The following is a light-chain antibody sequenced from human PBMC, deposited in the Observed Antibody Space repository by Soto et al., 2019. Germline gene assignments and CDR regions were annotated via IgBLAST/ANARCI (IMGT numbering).Light chain of an antibody. J-gene: IGKJ5*01. Sequence: EIVMTESPGTLSVSPGERVTLSCRASQSVGNNLAWHQQKPGQAPRLLIYGASTRATGFPARFSGSGSGTEFTLTISSLQSEDFAVYYCQQYNGWPITFGQGTRLET. CDR2: GAS. CDR1: QSVGNN. CDR3: QQYNGWPIT. V-gene: IGKV3-15*01.